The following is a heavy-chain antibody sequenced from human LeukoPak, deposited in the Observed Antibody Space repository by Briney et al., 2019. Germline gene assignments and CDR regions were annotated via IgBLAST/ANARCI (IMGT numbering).Heavy chain of an antibody. D-gene: IGHD6-13*01. CDR3: AKDSSTWGNLAGHFDS. CDR1: GGSISSYY. CDR2: IYYSGST. J-gene: IGHJ4*02. Sequence: SETLSLTCTVSGGSISSYYWSWIRQPPGKGLEWIGYIYYSGSTNYNPSLKSRVTISVDTSKNQFSLKLSSVTAADTAVYYCAKDSSTWGNLAGHFDSWGQGTLVTVSS. V-gene: IGHV4-59*12.